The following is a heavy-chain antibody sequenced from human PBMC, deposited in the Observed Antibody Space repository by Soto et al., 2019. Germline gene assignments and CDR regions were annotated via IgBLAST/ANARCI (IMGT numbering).Heavy chain of an antibody. V-gene: IGHV4-39*07. D-gene: IGHD3-3*01. CDR3: ARDASFWSGYNEDYFDY. CDR1: GGSISSSSYY. Sequence: SETLSLTCTVSGGSISSSSYYWGWIRQPPGKGLEWIGYIYYSGSTYYNPSLKSRVTISVDTSKNQFSLKLSSVTAADTAVYYCARDASFWSGYNEDYFDYWGQGTLVTVSS. J-gene: IGHJ4*02. CDR2: IYYSGST.